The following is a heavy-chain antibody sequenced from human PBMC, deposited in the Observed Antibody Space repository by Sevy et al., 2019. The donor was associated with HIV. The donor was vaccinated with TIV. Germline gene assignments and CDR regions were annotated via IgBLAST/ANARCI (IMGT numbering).Heavy chain of an antibody. CDR3: ATTKDYYEDSGDPFDY. Sequence: ASVKVSCKVSGYRLTGLSMHWVRQAPGKGLEWMASFDPEDGETFYAQKLQGRLTLTEDTSTDTAYMGLSSLRAEDTAVYYCATTKDYYEDSGDPFDYWGQGTLVTV. J-gene: IGHJ4*02. CDR1: GYRLTGLS. CDR2: FDPEDGET. D-gene: IGHD3-22*01. V-gene: IGHV1-24*01.